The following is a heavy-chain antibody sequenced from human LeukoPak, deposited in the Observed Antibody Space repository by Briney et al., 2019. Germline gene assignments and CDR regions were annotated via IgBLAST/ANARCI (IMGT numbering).Heavy chain of an antibody. V-gene: IGHV3-23*01. CDR3: AKTYYDFWSPDAFDI. CDR1: GLTFSSYA. Sequence: GGPLRLPCAASGLTFSSYALSWVRRAPGKGLIWVSTIRGSGGSTYYADSVKGRFTISRDNSKNTLYLQMNSLRAEDTAVYYCAKTYYDFWSPDAFDIWGQGTMVTVSS. D-gene: IGHD3-3*01. J-gene: IGHJ3*02. CDR2: IRGSGGST.